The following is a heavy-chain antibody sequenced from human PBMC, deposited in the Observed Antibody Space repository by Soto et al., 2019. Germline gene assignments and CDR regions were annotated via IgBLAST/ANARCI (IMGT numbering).Heavy chain of an antibody. D-gene: IGHD3-22*01. V-gene: IGHV4-30-2*01. J-gene: IGHJ4*02. Sequence: KASETLSLTCAVSGGSISSGGYSWSWIRQPPGQGLEWIGYIYHSGSTYYNPSLKSRVTISVDRSKNQFSLKLSSVTAADTAVYYCARDDSSGYYYYWGQGTLVTVSS. CDR2: IYHSGST. CDR1: GGSISSGGYS. CDR3: ARDDSSGYYYY.